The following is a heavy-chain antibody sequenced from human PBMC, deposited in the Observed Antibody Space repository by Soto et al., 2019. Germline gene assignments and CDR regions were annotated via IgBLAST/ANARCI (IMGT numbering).Heavy chain of an antibody. V-gene: IGHV3-30-3*01. J-gene: IGHJ6*02. CDR2: ISYDGSNK. CDR3: ARNFPGITIFGVVIEEDYYYYGMDV. CDR1: GFTFSSYA. D-gene: IGHD3-3*01. Sequence: PGGSLRLSCAASGFTFSSYAMHWVRQAPGKGLEWVAVISYDGSNKYYADSVKGRFTISRDNSKNTLYLQMNSLRAEDTAVYYCARNFPGITIFGVVIEEDYYYYGMDVWGQGTTVTVSS.